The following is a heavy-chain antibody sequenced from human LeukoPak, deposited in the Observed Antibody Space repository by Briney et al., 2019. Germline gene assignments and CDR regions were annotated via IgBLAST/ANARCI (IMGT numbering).Heavy chain of an antibody. CDR3: ARDPLAYCGGDCYHRFFDY. D-gene: IGHD2-21*02. CDR2: ISAYNGNT. CDR1: GYTFTSYG. J-gene: IGHJ4*02. V-gene: IGHV1-18*01. Sequence: ALVKVSCKASGYTFTSYGISWVRQAPGQGLEWMGWISAYNGNTNYAQKLQGRVTMTTDTSTSTAYMELRSLRSDDTAVYYCARDPLAYCGGDCYHRFFDYWGQGTLVTVSS.